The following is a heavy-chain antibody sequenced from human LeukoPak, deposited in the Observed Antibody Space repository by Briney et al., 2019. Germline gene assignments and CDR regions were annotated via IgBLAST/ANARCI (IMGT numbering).Heavy chain of an antibody. V-gene: IGHV4-39*07. J-gene: IGHJ4*02. D-gene: IGHD3-22*01. Sequence: SETLSLTCTVSGGSISSSSYYGGRIRQPPGKGLEWIGSIYYSGSTYYNPSLKSRVTISVDTSKNQFSLKLSSVTAADTAVYYCARDRVGRDSSGYCYWGQGTLVTVSS. CDR1: GGSISSSSYY. CDR3: ARDRVGRDSSGYCY. CDR2: IYYSGST.